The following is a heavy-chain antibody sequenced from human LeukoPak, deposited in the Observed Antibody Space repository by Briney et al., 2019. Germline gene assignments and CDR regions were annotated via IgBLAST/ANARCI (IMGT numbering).Heavy chain of an antibody. V-gene: IGHV4-39*07. CDR2: IYYSGST. J-gene: IGHJ4*02. Sequence: PSETLSLTCTVSGGSISGSSYYWGWIRQPPGKGLEWIGSIYYSGSTYYNPSPKSRVTISVDTSKNQFSLKLSSVTTADTAVYYCARASVAGTPAFDYWGQGTLVTVSS. D-gene: IGHD6-19*01. CDR1: GGSISGSSYY. CDR3: ARASVAGTPAFDY.